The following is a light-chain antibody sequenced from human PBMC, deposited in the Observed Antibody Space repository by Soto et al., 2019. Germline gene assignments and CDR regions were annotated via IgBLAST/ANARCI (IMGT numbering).Light chain of an antibody. CDR3: QQRSNWPVT. J-gene: IGKJ1*01. CDR1: QSVSSY. V-gene: IGKV3-11*01. CDR2: DAS. Sequence: EIVLTQSPATLSLSPGERATLSCWASQSVSSYLAWYQQKPGQAPNLLIYDASNRATGIPARFSGSGSGTDFTLTISSLEPEDFAVYYCQQRSNWPVTFGQGTKVDIK.